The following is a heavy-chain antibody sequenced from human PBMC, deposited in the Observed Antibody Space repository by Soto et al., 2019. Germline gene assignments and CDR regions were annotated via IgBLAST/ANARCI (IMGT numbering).Heavy chain of an antibody. V-gene: IGHV3-30*03. D-gene: IGHD3-22*01. CDR1: GFTFSSYG. CDR3: ATNDDSSGYYLLNAFDI. J-gene: IGHJ3*02. Sequence: QVQLVESGGGVVQPGRSLSLSCAASGFTFSSYGMHWVRQAPGKGLEWEAVISYDGSNKYYADSVKDRFTISRDNSKNTLYLQMNSLRSEDTTVYYCATNDDSSGYYLLNAFDIWGQGTMITVSS. CDR2: ISYDGSNK.